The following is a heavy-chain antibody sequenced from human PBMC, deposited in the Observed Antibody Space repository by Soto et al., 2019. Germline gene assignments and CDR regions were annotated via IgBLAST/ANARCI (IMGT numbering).Heavy chain of an antibody. CDR1: GFTFSSYG. J-gene: IGHJ3*02. CDR2: IWYDGSNK. D-gene: IGHD2-2*01. V-gene: IGHV3-33*01. CDR3: ARDQSFPWGYQLRGAFDI. Sequence: QVQLVESGGGVVQPGRSLRLSCAASGFTFSSYGMHWVRQAPGKGLEWGAGIWYDGSNKYYADSVKGRFTISRDNSKNTLYLQMNSLRAEDTAVYYCARDQSFPWGYQLRGAFDIWGQGTMVTVSS.